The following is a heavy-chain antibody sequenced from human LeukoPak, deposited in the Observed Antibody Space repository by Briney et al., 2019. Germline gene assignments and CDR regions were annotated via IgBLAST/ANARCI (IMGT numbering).Heavy chain of an antibody. D-gene: IGHD3-9*01. Sequence: PGGSLRLSWAASGVAFSSYAMHWVRQAPEKGLEYVSAISSNGGSTYYANSVKGRFTISRDNSKNTLYLQMGSLRAEDMAVYYCARDRTYYDILTGYNDAFDIWGQGTMVTVSS. CDR3: ARDRTYYDILTGYNDAFDI. CDR1: GVAFSSYA. V-gene: IGHV3-64*01. CDR2: ISSNGGST. J-gene: IGHJ3*02.